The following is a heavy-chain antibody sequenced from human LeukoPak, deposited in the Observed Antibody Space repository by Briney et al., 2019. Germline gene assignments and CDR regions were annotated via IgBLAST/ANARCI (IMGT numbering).Heavy chain of an antibody. CDR2: ISSGGSTI. CDR3: VRDDSGTDQNYYGMDV. V-gene: IGHV3-48*01. J-gene: IGHJ6*02. CDR1: GFTFSSYS. D-gene: IGHD1-26*01. Sequence: GGSLRLSCAGSGFTFSSYSMNWVRQAPGKGLEWVSYISSGGSTIYYADSVKGRFTISRDNAKKSLYLQMNSLRAEDTAVYYCVRDDSGTDQNYYGMDVWGQGTTVTVS.